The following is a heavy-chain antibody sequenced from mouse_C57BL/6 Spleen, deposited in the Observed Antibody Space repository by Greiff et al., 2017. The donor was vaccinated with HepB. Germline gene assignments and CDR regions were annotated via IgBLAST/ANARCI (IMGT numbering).Heavy chain of an antibody. V-gene: IGHV1-75*01. Sequence: QVQLQQSGPELVKPGASVQISCKASGYTFTDYYINWVKQRPGQGLEWIGWIFPGSGSTYYNEKFKGKATLTVDKSSSTAYMLLSSLTSEDSAVYFCASPQLGRNWYFDVWGTGTTVTVSS. CDR1: GYTFTDYY. D-gene: IGHD4-1*02. CDR3: ASPQLGRNWYFDV. CDR2: IFPGSGST. J-gene: IGHJ1*03.